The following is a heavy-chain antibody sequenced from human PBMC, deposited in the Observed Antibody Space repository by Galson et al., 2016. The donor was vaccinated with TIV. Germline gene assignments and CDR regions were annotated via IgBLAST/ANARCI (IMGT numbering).Heavy chain of an antibody. CDR1: GIIFNSYA. D-gene: IGHD3-22*01. CDR2: IIPMFGTA. CDR3: AEASKYESSGYYRDVFDI. V-gene: IGHV1-69*06. J-gene: IGHJ3*02. Sequence: SVKVSCKASGIIFNSYAISWVRQAPGQGLEWMGGIIPMFGTANYARNFQGRVTITADKSTSTTYMEFRSLRSEDTAVYYCAEASKYESSGYYRDVFDIWGQGTTVTVSS.